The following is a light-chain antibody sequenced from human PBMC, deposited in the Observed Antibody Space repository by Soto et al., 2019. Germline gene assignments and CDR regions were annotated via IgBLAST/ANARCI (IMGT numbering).Light chain of an antibody. CDR2: EVS. J-gene: IGLJ1*01. CDR1: SSDVGVYNY. V-gene: IGLV2-14*01. Sequence: QSALTQPASVSGSPGQSITISCTGTSSDVGVYNYVSWYQQHPGKAPKVMIYEVSDRPSGVSNRFSGSKSGNTASLTISGLQAEDEADYYCSSYTSSSALVFGTGTKVTVL. CDR3: SSYTSSSALV.